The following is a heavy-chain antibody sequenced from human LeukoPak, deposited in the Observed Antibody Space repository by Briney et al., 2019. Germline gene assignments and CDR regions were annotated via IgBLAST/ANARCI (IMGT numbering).Heavy chain of an antibody. CDR2: MNPNSGNT. V-gene: IGHV1-8*01. Sequence: ASVKVSCEASGYTFTSYDINWVRQATGQGLEWMGWMNPNSGNTGYAQKFQGRVTMTRNTSISTAYMELSSLRSEDTAVYYCAGQYRTYYYYYYGMDVWGQGTTVTVSS. D-gene: IGHD1-1*01. CDR3: AGQYRTYYYYYYGMDV. J-gene: IGHJ6*02. CDR1: GYTFTSYD.